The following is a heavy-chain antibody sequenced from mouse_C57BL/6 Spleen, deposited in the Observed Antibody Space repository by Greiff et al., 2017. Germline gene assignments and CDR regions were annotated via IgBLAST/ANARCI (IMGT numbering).Heavy chain of an antibody. V-gene: IGHV1-69*01. J-gene: IGHJ2*01. CDR3: ANSGSSGYDYFDY. Sequence: QVQLQQPGAELVMPGASVKLSCKASGYTFTSYWMHWVKQRPGQGLEWIGEIDPSDSYTNYNQKFKGKSTLTGDKSSSTAYMQLSSLTSEDSAVYSGANSGSSGYDYFDYWGQGTTLTVSS. D-gene: IGHD3-2*02. CDR1: GYTFTSYW. CDR2: IDPSDSYT.